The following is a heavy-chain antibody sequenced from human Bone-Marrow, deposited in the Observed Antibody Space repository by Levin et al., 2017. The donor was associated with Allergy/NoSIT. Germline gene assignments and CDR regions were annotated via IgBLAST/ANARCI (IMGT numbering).Heavy chain of an antibody. V-gene: IGHV3-30*18. D-gene: IGHD3-9*01. CDR3: VKAKVLTGFLDS. CDR2: VSYGGSDK. Sequence: GGSLRLSCVASGFTFNAFGMHWVRQAPGKGLEWVAVVSYGGSDKNYADSVKGRFTISRDNSKNTVYLEVDSLKTEDTAIYYCVKAKVLTGFLDSWGQGILVTVS. J-gene: IGHJ4*02. CDR1: GFTFNAFG.